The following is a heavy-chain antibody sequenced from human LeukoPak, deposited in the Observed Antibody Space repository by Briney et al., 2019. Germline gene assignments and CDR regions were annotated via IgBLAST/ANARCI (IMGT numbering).Heavy chain of an antibody. D-gene: IGHD1-26*01. CDR3: TTDLRELLYYYGMDV. Sequence: GGSLRLSCAASGFTFSNAWMSWVRQAPGKGLEWVGRIKSKTDGGPTDYAAPVKGRFTISRDDSKNTLYLQMNSLKTEDTAVYYCTTDLRELLYYYGMDVWGQGTTVTVSS. V-gene: IGHV3-15*01. CDR2: IKSKTDGGPT. J-gene: IGHJ6*02. CDR1: GFTFSNAW.